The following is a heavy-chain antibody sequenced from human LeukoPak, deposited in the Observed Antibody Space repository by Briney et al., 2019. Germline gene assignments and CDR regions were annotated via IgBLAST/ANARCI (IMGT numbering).Heavy chain of an antibody. CDR1: GYSFPSYD. J-gene: IGHJ6*03. CDR3: ARGRVVAATFTYYYYMDV. V-gene: IGHV1-8*03. D-gene: IGHD2-15*01. CDR2: MKPNSGNT. Sequence: GASVKVSCKASGYSFPSYDMNWVRQATGQGLEWMGWMKPNSGNTGYAQRFQGRVTITRNTSISTAYMELSSLRSEDTAVYYCARGRVVAATFTYYYYMDVWGKGTTVTVCS.